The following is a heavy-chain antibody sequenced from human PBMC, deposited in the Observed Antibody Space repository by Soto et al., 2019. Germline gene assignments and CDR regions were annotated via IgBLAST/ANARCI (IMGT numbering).Heavy chain of an antibody. Sequence: QVQLVQSGAEMKKPGSSVKVSCKASGDTFSSYAISWVRQAPGQGLEWMGGIIPIFGTANYAQKFQGRVTITADESTSTDYMELSRLISDDTAVYYCARDGSGYRSRASPLDVWGQGTTVTVSS. J-gene: IGHJ6*02. D-gene: IGHD3-22*01. V-gene: IGHV1-69*01. CDR2: IIPIFGTA. CDR1: GDTFSSYA. CDR3: ARDGSGYRSRASPLDV.